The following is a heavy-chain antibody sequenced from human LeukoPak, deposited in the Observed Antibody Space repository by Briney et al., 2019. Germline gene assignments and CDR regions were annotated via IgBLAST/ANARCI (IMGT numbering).Heavy chain of an antibody. J-gene: IGHJ6*03. CDR3: ARAHDILTGYYPYYYYMDV. V-gene: IGHV1-69*13. CDR2: FIPIFGTA. CDR1: GYTFTGYY. D-gene: IGHD3-9*01. Sequence: GASVKVSCKASGYTFTGYYMRWVRQAPGQGLEWMGGFIPIFGTANYAQKFQGRVTITADESTSTAYMELSSLRSEDTAVYYCARAHDILTGYYPYYYYMDVWGKGTTVTVSS.